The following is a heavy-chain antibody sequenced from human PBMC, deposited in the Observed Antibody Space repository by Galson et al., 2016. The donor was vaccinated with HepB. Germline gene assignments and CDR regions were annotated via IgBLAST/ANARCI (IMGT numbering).Heavy chain of an antibody. CDR2: MYPDDSDT. V-gene: IGHV5-51*01. CDR1: GYTFTDYW. J-gene: IGHJ6*01. Sequence: QSGAEVKKPGESLKISCQGSGYTFTDYWIGWVRQMPGKGLEWMGIMYPDDSDTRYSPSFQGQVTFSADKSISTAYLQWSSLKASDTAMYYCARRRDGMDVWGQWTTVIVSS. CDR3: ARRRDGMDV.